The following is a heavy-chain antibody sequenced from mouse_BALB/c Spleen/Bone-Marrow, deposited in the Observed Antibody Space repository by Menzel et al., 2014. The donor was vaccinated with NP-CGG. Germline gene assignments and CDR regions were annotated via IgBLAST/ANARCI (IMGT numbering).Heavy chain of an antibody. CDR1: GFNIKDTY. D-gene: IGHD1-1*01. Sequence: VQLQQSGAELVKLGASVKLSRTASGFNIKDTYMHWVKQRPEQGLEWIGRIDPANGNTKYDPKFQGKATITADTSSNTAYLQLSSLTSEDTAVYYCASYYYGRAWFAYWGQGTLVTVSA. CDR2: IDPANGNT. CDR3: ASYYYGRAWFAY. J-gene: IGHJ3*01. V-gene: IGHV14-3*02.